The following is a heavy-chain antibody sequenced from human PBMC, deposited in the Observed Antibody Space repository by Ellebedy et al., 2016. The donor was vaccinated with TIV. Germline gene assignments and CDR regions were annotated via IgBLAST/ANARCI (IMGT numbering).Heavy chain of an antibody. D-gene: IGHD4-17*01. CDR3: ARRGSYGDYAVQVNSWFDS. J-gene: IGHJ5*01. CDR2: IYQDGSVQ. Sequence: GESLKISCAASGFSFRSYWMSWVRQAPGKGLEWVANIYQDGSVQYYLDSVMGRFTISRDNAINSLFLQMNSLRAGDPAVYYCARRGSYGDYAVQVNSWFDSWGRGTLVTVSS. V-gene: IGHV3-7*01. CDR1: GFSFRSYW.